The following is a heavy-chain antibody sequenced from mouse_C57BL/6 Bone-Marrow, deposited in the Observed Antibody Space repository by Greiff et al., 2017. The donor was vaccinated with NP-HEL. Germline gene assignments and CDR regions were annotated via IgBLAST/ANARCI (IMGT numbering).Heavy chain of an antibody. CDR3: VPLNYGSSYAMDY. CDR2: INPNNGGT. CDR1: GYTFTDYC. D-gene: IGHD1-1*01. V-gene: IGHV1-26*01. Sequence: VQLQQSGAELVKPGASVKISCKASGYTFTDYCMNWVKQSPGRSLEWIGDINPNNGGTSYNQKFKCKATLTVDKSSSTAYMELRSLTSEDSAVYYCVPLNYGSSYAMDYWGQGTSVTVSS. J-gene: IGHJ4*01.